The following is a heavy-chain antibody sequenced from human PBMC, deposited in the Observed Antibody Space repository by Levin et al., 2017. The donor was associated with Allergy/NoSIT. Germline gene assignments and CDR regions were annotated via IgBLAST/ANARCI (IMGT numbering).Heavy chain of an antibody. CDR2: INNDDGSTT. V-gene: IGHV3-74*01. Sequence: GASVKVSCVGSGFTFNLYWMHWVRQAPGKGLEWVSRINNDDGSTTVYVDSVKGRFTISRDNAKNTLFLQMSSLRGDDTAVYYCARGGFNHAFDIWGQGTMVTVSP. CDR1: GFTFNLYW. D-gene: IGHD2-15*01. CDR3: ARGGFNHAFDI. J-gene: IGHJ3*02.